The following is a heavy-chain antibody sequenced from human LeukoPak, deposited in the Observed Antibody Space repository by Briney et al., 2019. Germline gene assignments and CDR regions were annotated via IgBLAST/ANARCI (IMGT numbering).Heavy chain of an antibody. D-gene: IGHD3-22*01. J-gene: IGHJ4*02. Sequence: SGPTLVNPTQTLTLTCTLSGFSLTTGGVGVGWIRQPPGKALEWLARIDWDDDKFYSTSLKTRLTISKDTSKNQVVLTMTNMDPVDTATYYCALPDSSGYGGFDYWGQGTLVTVSS. CDR1: GFSLTTGGVG. CDR3: ALPDSSGYGGFDY. V-gene: IGHV2-70*04. CDR2: IDWDDDK.